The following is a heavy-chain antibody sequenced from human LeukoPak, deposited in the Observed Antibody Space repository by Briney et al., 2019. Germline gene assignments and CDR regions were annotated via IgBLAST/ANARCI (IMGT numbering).Heavy chain of an antibody. CDR2: IKKDGSEQ. CDR3: ARDLDYLQSDY. CDR1: GFSFSDYW. V-gene: IGHV3-7*01. D-gene: IGHD5-24*01. J-gene: IGHJ4*02. Sequence: GGSLRLSCVASGFSFSDYWMNWFRQAPGKGLEWVATIKKDGSEQYYVDSMKGRFTISRDNAKNSVYLQINSLTAEDTAVCYCARDLDYLQSDYWGQGTLVTVSS.